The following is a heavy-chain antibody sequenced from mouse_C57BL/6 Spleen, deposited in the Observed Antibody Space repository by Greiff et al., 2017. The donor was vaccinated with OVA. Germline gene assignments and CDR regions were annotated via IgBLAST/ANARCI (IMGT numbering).Heavy chain of an antibody. CDR3: ARWDYDVFDY. J-gene: IGHJ2*01. CDR1: GYTFTDYN. Sequence: VQLKESGPELVKPGASVKMSCKASGYTFTDYNMHWVKQSHGKSLEWIGYINPNNGGTSYNQKFKGKATLTVNKSSSTAYMELRSLTSEDSAVYYCARWDYDVFDYWGQGTTLTVSS. V-gene: IGHV1-22*01. CDR2: INPNNGGT. D-gene: IGHD2-4*01.